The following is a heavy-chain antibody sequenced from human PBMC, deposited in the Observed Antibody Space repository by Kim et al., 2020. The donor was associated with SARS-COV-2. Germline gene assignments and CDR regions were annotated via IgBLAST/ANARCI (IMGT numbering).Heavy chain of an antibody. V-gene: IGHV3-23*01. J-gene: IGHJ4*02. CDR3: AKDQTPYDFWSGYYIGFDY. Sequence: GRFTISRDNSKNTLYLQMNSLRAEDTAVYYCAKDQTPYDFWSGYYIGFDYWGQGTLVTVSS. D-gene: IGHD3-3*01.